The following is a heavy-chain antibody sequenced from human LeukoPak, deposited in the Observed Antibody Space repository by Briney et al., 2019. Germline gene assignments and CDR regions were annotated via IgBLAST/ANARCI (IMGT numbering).Heavy chain of an antibody. CDR1: GFTFDIYE. D-gene: IGHD3-10*01. V-gene: IGHV3-48*03. CDR3: ARVHPGSGSQYLDY. Sequence: AGGSLRLSCAASGFTFDIYEINWVRQAPGKGLEWVSYISGSGSGIYSADSVKGRFSISRDNAKNSVYLQMNRLRVGDTAVYYCARVHPGSGSQYLDYWGQGTLVTVSS. J-gene: IGHJ4*02. CDR2: ISGSGSGI.